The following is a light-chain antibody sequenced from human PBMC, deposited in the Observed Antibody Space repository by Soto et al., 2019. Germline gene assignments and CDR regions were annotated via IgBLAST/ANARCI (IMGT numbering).Light chain of an antibody. J-gene: IGLJ1*01. Sequence: QSALTQPASVSGSPGQSITVSCTGTSSDVGGYNYVSWYRQHPGKVPQLMIFDVSNRPSGVSHRFSGSKSGNTASLTISGRQAEDEADYYCSSYTTSNTYVFGTGTKVTVL. CDR3: SSYTTSNTYV. CDR1: SSDVGGYNY. CDR2: DVS. V-gene: IGLV2-14*01.